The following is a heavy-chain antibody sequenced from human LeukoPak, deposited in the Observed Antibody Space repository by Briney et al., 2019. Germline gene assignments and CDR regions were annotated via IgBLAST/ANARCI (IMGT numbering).Heavy chain of an antibody. CDR1: GGSFSGYY. Sequence: SETLSLTCAVYGGSFSGYYWSGIRQPPGKGLEWIGEINHSGSTNYNPSLKSRVTISVDTSKNQFSLKLSSVTAADTAVYYCARAGIAAAAARYFDLWGRGTLVTVSS. CDR2: INHSGST. J-gene: IGHJ2*01. D-gene: IGHD6-13*01. CDR3: ARAGIAAAAARYFDL. V-gene: IGHV4-34*01.